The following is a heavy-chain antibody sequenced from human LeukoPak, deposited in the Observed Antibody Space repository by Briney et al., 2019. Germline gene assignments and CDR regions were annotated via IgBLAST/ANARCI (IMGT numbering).Heavy chain of an antibody. CDR2: IIPIFCTA. D-gene: IGHD3-16*01. Sequence: GASVTVSCKASGGTFSSYAISWVRQAPGQGLEWMGGIIPIFCTANYAQKFQGRVTITADESTSTAYMALSSLRSEDTAVYYCAGFTFGGVHLNYLADYYYGMDVWGQGTRILVSS. V-gene: IGHV1-69*13. CDR3: AGFTFGGVHLNYLADYYYGMDV. J-gene: IGHJ6*02. CDR1: GGTFSSYA.